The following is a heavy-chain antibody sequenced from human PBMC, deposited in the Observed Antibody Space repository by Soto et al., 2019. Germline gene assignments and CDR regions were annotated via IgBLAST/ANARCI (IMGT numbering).Heavy chain of an antibody. D-gene: IGHD5-12*01. J-gene: IGHJ4*02. CDR2: ISWNGVST. CDR1: RFTFHDYG. CDR3: ASDNSDYDLDY. Sequence: EVQLVESGGGVVRPGGSLRLSCAASRFTFHDYGMNWVRQAPGKGLEWVSGISWNGVSTGYADSVKGRFTISRDNAKKSLYLQMNNLRPEDTALYYCASDNSDYDLDYWGQGTLVTVSS. V-gene: IGHV3-20*04.